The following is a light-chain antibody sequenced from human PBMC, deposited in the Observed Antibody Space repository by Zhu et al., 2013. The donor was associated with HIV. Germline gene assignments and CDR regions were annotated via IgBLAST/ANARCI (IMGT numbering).Light chain of an antibody. Sequence: EIVLTQSPGTLSLSPGERATLSCRASQSVSSNYFAWYQQKPGQAPRLLIYGASSRATGIPDRLSGSGSGTDFTLSISRLEPEDFAVYYCQQYGRSCSFGQGTKLEIK. CDR2: GAS. CDR1: QSVSSNY. V-gene: IGKV3-20*01. CDR3: QQYGRSCS. J-gene: IGKJ2*04.